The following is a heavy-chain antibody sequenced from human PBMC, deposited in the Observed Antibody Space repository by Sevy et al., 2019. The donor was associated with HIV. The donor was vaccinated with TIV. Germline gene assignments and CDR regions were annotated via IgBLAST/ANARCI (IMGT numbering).Heavy chain of an antibody. D-gene: IGHD3-16*01. CDR1: GFTFSRSA. Sequence: ASVKVSCKASGFTFSRSAVQWVRQARGQRLEWIAWIVVGSGNTNSAQKFQERVTITRDMSTSTAYMELGSLRSEDTAVHYCTADRGHDYDSSEGGYFDYWGQGALVTVSS. CDR3: TADRGHDYDSSEGGYFDY. V-gene: IGHV1-58*01. J-gene: IGHJ4*02. CDR2: IVVGSGNT.